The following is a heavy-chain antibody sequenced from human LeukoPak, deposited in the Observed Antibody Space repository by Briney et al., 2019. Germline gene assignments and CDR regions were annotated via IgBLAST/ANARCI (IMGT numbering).Heavy chain of an antibody. CDR1: GGTFSNYG. CDR3: ARARYSTGWYWWFDP. V-gene: IGHV1-69*06. D-gene: IGHD6-19*01. CDR2: IIPIFDTT. J-gene: IGHJ5*02. Sequence: SVKVSCKASGGTFSNYGISWVRQAPGQGLEWMGAIIPIFDTTNYAQKFQGRVTITADKSTSTAYMELSSLRSEDTAVYYCARARYSTGWYWWFDPWGQGAPVTVSS.